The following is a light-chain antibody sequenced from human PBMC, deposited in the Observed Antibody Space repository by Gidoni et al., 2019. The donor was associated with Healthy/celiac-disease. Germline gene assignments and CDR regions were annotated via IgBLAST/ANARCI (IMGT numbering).Light chain of an antibody. Sequence: QSALTQPASVSGSTGQSNTISCPGTSSDVGGYNSVSWYQQHPGIAPKLMIYEVSNRPSGVSTRFSGSKSGNTASLTISGLQAEDEADYYCSSYTSSSTPFYVFGTGTKVTVL. J-gene: IGLJ1*01. CDR3: SSYTSSSTPFYV. CDR1: SSDVGGYNS. V-gene: IGLV2-14*01. CDR2: EVS.